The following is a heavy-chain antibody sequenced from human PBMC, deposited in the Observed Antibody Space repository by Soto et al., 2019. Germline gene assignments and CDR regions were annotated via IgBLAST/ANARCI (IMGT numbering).Heavy chain of an antibody. Sequence: SETLSLTCAVSGGSISSGGYSWSWIRQPPGKGLEWIGYINSKASNSYDPSLKSRVTISVDRYKNQFSLKLSSANAADTAVYSCARSYYYDSSGHYPLDNWGQGTLVT. J-gene: IGHJ4*02. CDR1: GGSISSGGYS. CDR3: ARSYYYDSSGHYPLDN. V-gene: IGHV4-30-2*01. CDR2: INSKASN. D-gene: IGHD3-22*01.